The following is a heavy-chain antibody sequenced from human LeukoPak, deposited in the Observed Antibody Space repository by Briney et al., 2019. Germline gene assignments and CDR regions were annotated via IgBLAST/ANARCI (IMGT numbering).Heavy chain of an antibody. D-gene: IGHD2-15*01. V-gene: IGHV4-59*08. J-gene: IGHJ3*02. CDR1: GGSISSYY. CDR2: TYYIGST. CDR3: ASHDVVSRAFDI. Sequence: SETLSLTCTVSGGSISSYYWSWIRQVPGKGLEWIAYTYYIGSTDYNPSLKSRVTISVDTSKNQFSLNVSSVTAADTAVYYCASHDVVSRAFDIWGPGTMVTVSS.